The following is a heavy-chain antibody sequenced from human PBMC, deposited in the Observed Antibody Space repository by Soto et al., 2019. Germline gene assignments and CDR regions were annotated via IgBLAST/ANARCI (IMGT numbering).Heavy chain of an antibody. J-gene: IGHJ6*03. D-gene: IGHD6-13*01. CDR1: GFTFSSYG. Sequence: GGSLRLSCAASGFTFSSYGMHWVRQAPGKGLEWVAVISYDGSNKYYADSVKGRFTISRDNSKNTLYLQMNSLRAEDTAVYYCAKSHIAAAAYYYYYMDVWGKGTTVTVSS. CDR2: ISYDGSNK. CDR3: AKSHIAAAAYYYYYMDV. V-gene: IGHV3-30*18.